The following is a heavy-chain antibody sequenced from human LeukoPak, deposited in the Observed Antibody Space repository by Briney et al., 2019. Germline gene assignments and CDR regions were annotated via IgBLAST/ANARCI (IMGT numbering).Heavy chain of an antibody. CDR3: ARVRYDSSGYYDDY. V-gene: IGHV4-31*03. CDR1: GGSISSGGYY. Sequence: PSETLSPTCTVSGGSISSGGYYWSWIRQHPGKGLEWIGYIYYSGSTYYNPSLKSRVTISVDTSKNQFSLKLSSVTAADTAVYYCARVRYDSSGYYDDYWGQGTLVTVSS. J-gene: IGHJ4*02. D-gene: IGHD3-22*01. CDR2: IYYSGST.